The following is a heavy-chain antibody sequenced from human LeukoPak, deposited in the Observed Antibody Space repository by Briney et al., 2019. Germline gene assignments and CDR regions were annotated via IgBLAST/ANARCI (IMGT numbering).Heavy chain of an antibody. V-gene: IGHV3-21*04. CDR2: ISSSSSYI. CDR3: AKDRHNYYYYGMDV. CDR1: GFTFSSYS. J-gene: IGHJ6*02. Sequence: GGSLRLSCAASGFTFSSYSMNWVRQAPGKGLEWVSSISSSSSYIYYADSVKGRFTISRDNAKNSLYLQMNSLRPEDTALYYCAKDRHNYYYYGMDVWGQGTTVTVSS.